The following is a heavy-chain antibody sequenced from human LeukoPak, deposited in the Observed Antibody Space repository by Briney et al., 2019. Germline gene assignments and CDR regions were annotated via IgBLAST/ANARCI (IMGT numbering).Heavy chain of an antibody. CDR2: IYYSGST. CDR1: GGSISSYY. CDR3: ARGPEYYYDSSGYYQH. V-gene: IGHV4-59*01. Sequence: SETLSLTCTVSGGSISSYYWSWIRQPPGKGLEWIGYIYYSGSTNYNPSLKSRVTMSVDTSKNQFSLKLSSVTAADTAVYYCARGPEYYYDSSGYYQHWGQGTLVTVSS. J-gene: IGHJ1*01. D-gene: IGHD3-22*01.